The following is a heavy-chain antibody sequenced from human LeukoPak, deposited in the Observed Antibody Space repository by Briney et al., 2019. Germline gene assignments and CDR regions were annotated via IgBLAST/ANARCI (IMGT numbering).Heavy chain of an antibody. Sequence: GGSPRLSCAASGFTFSSYAMHWVRQAPGKGLEWVAIMAYDGSVKYYAESVKGRFTISTDNSKNTLYLQMNSLRAEDTAVYYCARDPGRRPPTIFDYWGQGTLVTVSS. D-gene: IGHD1-14*01. V-gene: IGHV3-30*04. J-gene: IGHJ4*02. CDR3: ARDPGRRPPTIFDY. CDR2: MAYDGSVK. CDR1: GFTFSSYA.